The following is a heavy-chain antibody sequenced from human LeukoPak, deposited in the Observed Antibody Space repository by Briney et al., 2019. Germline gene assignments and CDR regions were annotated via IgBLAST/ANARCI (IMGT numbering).Heavy chain of an antibody. Sequence: GGSLRLSCAASGFTFSSYAMSWVRQAPGKGLEWVSAISGSGVSTYYADSVKGRFTISRDNSKDTLYLQMNSLRAEDTAVYYCAKDRSGDYVSWYFDLWGRGTLVTVSS. D-gene: IGHD4-17*01. CDR3: AKDRSGDYVSWYFDL. CDR2: ISGSGVST. J-gene: IGHJ2*01. V-gene: IGHV3-23*01. CDR1: GFTFSSYA.